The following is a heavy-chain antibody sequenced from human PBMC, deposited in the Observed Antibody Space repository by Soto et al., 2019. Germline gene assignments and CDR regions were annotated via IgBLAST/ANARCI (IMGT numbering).Heavy chain of an antibody. V-gene: IGHV3-30*18. D-gene: IGHD1-7*01. CDR2: ISYDGSNK. CDR3: AKGRTNWNYRYYYYGMDF. J-gene: IGHJ6*02. CDR1: GFTFSSYG. Sequence: QVQLVESGGGVVQPGRSLRLSCAASGFTFSSYGMHWVRQAPGKGLEWVAVISYDGSNKYYADSVKGRFTISRDNSKNTLYLQMNSLRAEDTAVYYCAKGRTNWNYRYYYYGMDFWGQGTTVTVSS.